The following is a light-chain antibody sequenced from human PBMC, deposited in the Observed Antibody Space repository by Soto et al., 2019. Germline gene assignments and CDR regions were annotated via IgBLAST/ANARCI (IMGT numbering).Light chain of an antibody. CDR3: QQSGSSFYT. J-gene: IGKJ2*01. V-gene: IGKV3-20*01. CDR1: QSVSSAY. CDR2: GAS. Sequence: EIVLTQSPGTLSLSPGERATLSCRASQSVSSAYLAWYQQIPGQAPRLLIYGASSRATGIPDRFSGSGSGTDFTLTISGLEPEDLAVSYCQQSGSSFYTFGQGTKLEIK.